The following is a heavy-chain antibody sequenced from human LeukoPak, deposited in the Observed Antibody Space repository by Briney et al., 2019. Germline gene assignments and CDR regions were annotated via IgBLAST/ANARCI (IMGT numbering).Heavy chain of an antibody. D-gene: IGHD3-22*01. CDR1: GYTLTELS. J-gene: IGHJ4*02. CDR3: ARDTSMIVVVGYYYFDY. Sequence: ASVKVSCKVSGYTLTELSMHWVRQAPGKGLEWMGGFDPEDGETIYAQKFQGRVTMTEDTSTDTAHMELSRLRSDDTAVYYCARDTSMIVVVGYYYFDYWGQGTLVTVSS. V-gene: IGHV1-24*01. CDR2: FDPEDGET.